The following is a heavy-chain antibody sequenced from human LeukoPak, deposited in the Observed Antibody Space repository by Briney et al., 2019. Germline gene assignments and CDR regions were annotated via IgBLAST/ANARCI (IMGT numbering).Heavy chain of an antibody. D-gene: IGHD3-16*01. CDR2: INQGGSEK. Sequence: GGSLRLSCAASGFTFSSSWMSWVRQAPGKGLEGVANINQGGSEKYYVDSGEGRFTISRDNAKNSLYLQMKSLRAEDMALYYCAKGGGGRLMYYYYMDVWGKGTTVTVSS. CDR3: AKGGGGRLMYYYYMDV. J-gene: IGHJ6*03. V-gene: IGHV3-7*03. CDR1: GFTFSSSW.